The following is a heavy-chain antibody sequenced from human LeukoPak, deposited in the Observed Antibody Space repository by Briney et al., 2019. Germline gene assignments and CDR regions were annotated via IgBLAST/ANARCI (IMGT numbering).Heavy chain of an antibody. J-gene: IGHJ4*02. CDR3: TTIKRGNIFGYFDF. Sequence: ADTLSLTCTVSGCTITTHHLNWIRQTPGKGLEWIGYVFDSGRTKENPSLKSRVTLSADTSKNQLSLRLSSVTAADTAVYYCTTIKRGNIFGYFDFWGQGILVTVSS. CDR2: VFDSGRT. CDR1: GCTITTHH. V-gene: IGHV4-59*07. D-gene: IGHD5-18*01.